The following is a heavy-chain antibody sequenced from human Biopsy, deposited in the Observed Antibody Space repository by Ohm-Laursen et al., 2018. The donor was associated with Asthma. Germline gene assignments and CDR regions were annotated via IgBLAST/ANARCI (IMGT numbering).Heavy chain of an antibody. Sequence: SPRLSCAASGFTFSTYGMHWVRQAPGKGLEWVAYIAWDGINSYYADSVKGRFTISRDNSRNTLYLQKNSLRADDTAVYYCARAGESDLVGGLDVWGQGTTVIVS. CDR2: IAWDGINS. D-gene: IGHD2-21*01. CDR1: GFTFSTYG. CDR3: ARAGESDLVGGLDV. V-gene: IGHV3-30*03. J-gene: IGHJ6*02.